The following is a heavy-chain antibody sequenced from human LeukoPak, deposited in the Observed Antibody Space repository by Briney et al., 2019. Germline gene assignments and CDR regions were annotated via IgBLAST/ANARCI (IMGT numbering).Heavy chain of an antibody. CDR3: AREKSVVRGVITKYNWFDP. D-gene: IGHD3-10*01. Sequence: ASEKVSCKASGYTFTSYAMHWVRQAPGQRLEWMGWINAGNGNTKYSQKFQGRVTITRDTSASTAYMELSSLRSEDTAVYYCAREKSVVRGVITKYNWFDPWGQGTLVTVSS. CDR1: GYTFTSYA. CDR2: INAGNGNT. J-gene: IGHJ5*02. V-gene: IGHV1-3*01.